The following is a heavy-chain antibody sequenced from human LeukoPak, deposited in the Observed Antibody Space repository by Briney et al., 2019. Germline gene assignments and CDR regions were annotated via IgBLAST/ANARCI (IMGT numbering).Heavy chain of an antibody. D-gene: IGHD3-3*01. CDR1: GYSISSGYY. V-gene: IGHV4-4*07. CDR3: ARGAEYYDFWSGYYGGANWFDP. Sequence: SETLSLTCSVSGYSISSGYYWGWIRQPAGKGLEWIGRIYTSGSTNYNPSLKSRVTMSVDTSKNQFSLKLSSVTAADTAVYYCARGAEYYDFWSGYYGGANWFDPWGQGTLVTVSS. J-gene: IGHJ5*02. CDR2: IYTSGST.